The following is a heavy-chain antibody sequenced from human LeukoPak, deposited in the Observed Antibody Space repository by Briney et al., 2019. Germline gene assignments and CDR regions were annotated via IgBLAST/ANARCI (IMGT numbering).Heavy chain of an antibody. J-gene: IGHJ4*02. V-gene: IGHV3-30-3*01. CDR3: ARGGLLGWSSLLIYYFDY. D-gene: IGHD2-15*01. Sequence: PGGSLRLSCAASGFTFSSYAMHWVRQAPGKGLEWVAVISYDGSNRYYADSVKGRFTISRDNSKNTLYLQMNSLRAEDTAVYYCARGGLLGWSSLLIYYFDYWGQGTLVTVSS. CDR2: ISYDGSNR. CDR1: GFTFSSYA.